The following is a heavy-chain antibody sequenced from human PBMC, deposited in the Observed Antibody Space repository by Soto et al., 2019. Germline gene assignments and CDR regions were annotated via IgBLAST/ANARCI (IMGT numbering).Heavy chain of an antibody. J-gene: IGHJ4*02. V-gene: IGHV1-18*01. CDR2: ISAHNGNT. CDR3: ARGRYGDY. CDR1: GYDFTTYG. Sequence: QVHLVQSGAEVKKPGASVKVSCKGSGYDFTTYGITWVRQAPGQGLEWMAWISAHNGNTDYAQKLQGRVTVTRDTSTRPAYRALRSLRSDATAVDYCARGRYGDYWGQGSMVTVSS. D-gene: IGHD1-1*01.